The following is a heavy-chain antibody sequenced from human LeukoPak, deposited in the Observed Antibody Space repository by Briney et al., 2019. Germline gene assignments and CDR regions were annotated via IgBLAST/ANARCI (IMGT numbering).Heavy chain of an antibody. Sequence: ASVKVSCKASGYTLTVYYMHWVRQAPGQGLEWMGWINPNSGGTNYAQKFQGRVTMTRDTSISTAYMELSRLRSDDTAVYYCARALVVANAFDIWGQGTMVTVSS. CDR2: INPNSGGT. CDR1: GYTLTVYY. D-gene: IGHD2-15*01. CDR3: ARALVVANAFDI. V-gene: IGHV1-2*02. J-gene: IGHJ3*02.